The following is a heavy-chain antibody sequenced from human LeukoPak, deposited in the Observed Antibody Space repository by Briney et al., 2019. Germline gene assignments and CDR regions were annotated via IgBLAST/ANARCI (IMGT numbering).Heavy chain of an antibody. CDR1: GGSISSSSYY. V-gene: IGHV4-39*01. Sequence: SETLSLTCTVSGGSISSSSYYWGWIRQPPGKGLEWIGSIDYSGSTYYNPSLKTRFPISVATPRNQFSRKLSSVTAADTPVYHCARRRLRWLQFAIYLAYRGQGTLVTVSS. J-gene: IGHJ4*02. D-gene: IGHD5-24*01. CDR3: ARRRLRWLQFAIYLAY. CDR2: IDYSGST.